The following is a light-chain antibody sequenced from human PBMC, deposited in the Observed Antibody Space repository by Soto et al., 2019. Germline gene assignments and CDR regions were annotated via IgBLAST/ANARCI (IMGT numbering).Light chain of an antibody. CDR1: HGFNSY. J-gene: IGKJ1*01. CDR3: LQDYNYPPT. V-gene: IGKV1-6*01. Sequence: AIQLTQSPTSLSASLGDRFTITCRGSHGFNSYLAWYQKKPGKAPKLLIYAASTLQSGVPSRFSGSGSSTDFTLTISCLQPEDFATYYCLQDYNYPPTFGHVTKVDI. CDR2: AAS.